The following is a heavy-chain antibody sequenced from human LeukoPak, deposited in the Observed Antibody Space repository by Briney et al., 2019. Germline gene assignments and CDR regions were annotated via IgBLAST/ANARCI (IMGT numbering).Heavy chain of an antibody. J-gene: IGHJ4*02. CDR2: INHSGST. Sequence: SETLSLTCAVYGGSFSGYYWSWIRQPPGKGLEWIGEINHSGSTNYNPSLKSRVTISVDTSKNQFSLKLSSVTAEDTAVYYCARDLSITIIPIDYWGQGTLVTVSS. V-gene: IGHV4-34*01. CDR1: GGSFSGYY. D-gene: IGHD3-3*01. CDR3: ARDLSITIIPIDY.